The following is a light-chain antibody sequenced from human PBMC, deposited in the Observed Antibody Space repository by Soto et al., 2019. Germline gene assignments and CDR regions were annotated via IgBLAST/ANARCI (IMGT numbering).Light chain of an antibody. CDR3: TSNTTSTTRQVL. Sequence: QSVLTQPASVSGSPGQSITISCTGTSSDVGGYNYVPWYQHHPGKAPKLMIYDVSNRPSGVSNRFSGSKSGNTASLTISGLQPELEADNSSTSNTTSTTRQVLLGTVTQV. CDR2: DVS. J-gene: IGLJ1*01. CDR1: SSDVGGYNY. V-gene: IGLV2-14*03.